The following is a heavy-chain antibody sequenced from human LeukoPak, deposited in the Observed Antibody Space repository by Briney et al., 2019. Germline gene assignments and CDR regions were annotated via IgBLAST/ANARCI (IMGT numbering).Heavy chain of an antibody. Sequence: ASVKVSCKASGYTFTSYDISWVRQAPGQRLEWMGWMNAGNGNTKYSQKFQGRVTITRDTSASTAYMELSSLRSEDTAVYYCARGDTTMVRAVIITSFFDYWRQGTLVTVSS. J-gene: IGHJ4*02. V-gene: IGHV1-3*01. CDR1: GYTFTSYD. CDR2: MNAGNGNT. D-gene: IGHD3-10*01. CDR3: ARGDTTMVRAVIITSFFDY.